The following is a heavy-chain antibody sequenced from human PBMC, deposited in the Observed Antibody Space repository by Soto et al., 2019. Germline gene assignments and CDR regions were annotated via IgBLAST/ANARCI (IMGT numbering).Heavy chain of an antibody. V-gene: IGHV3-33*01. CDR1: GFTFSSYG. CDR2: IWYDGSNK. J-gene: IGHJ6*02. CDR3: ARGLNIAAAGTYYYYGMDV. Sequence: GGSLRLSCAASGFTFSSYGMHWVRQAPGKGLEWVAVIWYDGSNKYYADSVKGRFTISRDNSKNTLYLQMNSLRAEDTAVYYCARGLNIAAAGTYYYYGMDVWGQGTTVTSP. D-gene: IGHD6-13*01.